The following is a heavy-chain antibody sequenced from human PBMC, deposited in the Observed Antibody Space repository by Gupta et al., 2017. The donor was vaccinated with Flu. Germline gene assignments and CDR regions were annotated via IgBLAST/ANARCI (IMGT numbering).Heavy chain of an antibody. J-gene: IGHJ4*02. CDR2: INHSVST. V-gene: IGHV4-34*01. CDR1: GGSFSGYY. Sequence: QVQLQQWGAGLLKPSETLSLTCAVYGGSFSGYYWSWIRQPPGKGLEWIGEINHSVSTNYNPSLKSRVTISVDTSKNQFSLKLSSVTAADTAVYYCAATVTKGALDYWGQGTLVTVSS. CDR3: AATVTKGALDY. D-gene: IGHD4-17*01.